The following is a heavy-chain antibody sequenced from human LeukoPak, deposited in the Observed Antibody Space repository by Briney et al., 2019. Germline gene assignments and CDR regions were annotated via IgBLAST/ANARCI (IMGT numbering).Heavy chain of an antibody. V-gene: IGHV1-69*13. CDR3: ARVRYSGGWYYYYGMDV. J-gene: IGHJ6*02. CDR2: IIPIFGTA. Sequence: SVKVSCKASGGTFSSYAISWVRQAPGQGLEWMGGIIPIFGTANYAQKFQGRVTITADESTSTAYMELSSLRSEDTAVYYCARVRYSGGWYYYYGMDVWGQGTTVTVSS. CDR1: GGTFSSYA. D-gene: IGHD6-19*01.